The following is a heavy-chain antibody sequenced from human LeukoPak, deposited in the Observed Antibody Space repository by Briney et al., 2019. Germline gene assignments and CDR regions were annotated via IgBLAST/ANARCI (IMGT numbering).Heavy chain of an antibody. CDR2: ISGSGGST. Sequence: PGGSLRLSCAASGFTFSSYAMSWVRQAPGKGLEWVSAISGSGGSTYYADSVKGRFTISRDNSKNTLYLQMNSLRAKDTAVYYCAKDGGKYSSSYHGYWAQGTLVTVSS. CDR1: GFTFSSYA. CDR3: AKDGGKYSSSYHGY. D-gene: IGHD6-6*01. V-gene: IGHV3-23*01. J-gene: IGHJ4*02.